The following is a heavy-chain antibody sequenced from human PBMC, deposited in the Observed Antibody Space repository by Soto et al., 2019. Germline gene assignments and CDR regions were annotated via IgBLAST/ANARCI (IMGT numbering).Heavy chain of an antibody. CDR2: IIPIFGTA. D-gene: IGHD2-2*01. J-gene: IGHJ6*02. CDR3: ARHVPAAGYYYGMDV. V-gene: IGHV1-69*12. Sequence: QVQLVQSGAEVKKPGSSVKVSCKASGGTFSSYAISWVRQAPGQGLEWMGGIIPIFGTANYAQKFQGRVTITADESTSTAYTELSGLRSEDTAVYYCARHVPAAGYYYGMDVWGQGTTVTVSS. CDR1: GGTFSSYA.